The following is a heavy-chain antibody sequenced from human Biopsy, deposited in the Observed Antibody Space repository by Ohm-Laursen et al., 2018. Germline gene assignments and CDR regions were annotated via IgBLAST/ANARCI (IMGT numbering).Heavy chain of an antibody. Sequence: SETLSLTCNVSGGDINNYYWGWIRQPAGKGLKWIGRIYPGGSTNYNPSLKSRVTMSVDTSKKQPSLRLRSVTAADTAMYYCASVVLGPTNDAFDLWGQGTMVVVSS. CDR2: IYPGGST. CDR1: GGDINNYY. CDR3: ASVVLGPTNDAFDL. V-gene: IGHV4-4*07. J-gene: IGHJ3*01. D-gene: IGHD3-22*01.